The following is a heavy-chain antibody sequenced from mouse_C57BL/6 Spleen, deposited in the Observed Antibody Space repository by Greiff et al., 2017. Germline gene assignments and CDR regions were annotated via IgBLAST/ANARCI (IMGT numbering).Heavy chain of an antibody. J-gene: IGHJ1*03. CDR3: AIYYDYDSPAFDV. Sequence: QVQLQQPGAELVRPGSSVKLSCKASGYTFTSYWMDWVKPRPGQGLEWIGNIYPSDRETHYNPKFKDKATLTVDKSSSTAYMQLSSLTSEASAVYYCAIYYDYDSPAFDVWGTGTTVTVSS. CDR2: IYPSDRET. CDR1: GYTFTSYW. V-gene: IGHV1-61*01. D-gene: IGHD2-4*01.